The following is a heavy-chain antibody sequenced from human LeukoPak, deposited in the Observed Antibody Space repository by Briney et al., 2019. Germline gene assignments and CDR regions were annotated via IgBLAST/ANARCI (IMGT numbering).Heavy chain of an antibody. CDR2: ISGSGGST. CDR3: AKDLETINPTMD. J-gene: IGHJ4*02. D-gene: IGHD3-10*01. Sequence: PGGSLRLSCAASGFTFSSYAMSWVRQAPGKGLEWVSAISGSGGSTFYADAVKGRFTISRDNSKDTLYLQMNSLRAEDTAVYYCAKDLETINPTMDWGQGTLVTVSS. CDR1: GFTFSSYA. V-gene: IGHV3-23*01.